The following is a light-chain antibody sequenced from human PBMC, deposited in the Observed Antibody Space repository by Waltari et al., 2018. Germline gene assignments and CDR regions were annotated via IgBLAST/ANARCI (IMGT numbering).Light chain of an antibody. CDR3: QRCLRLPGR. CDR1: QSVTRA. CDR2: GAS. J-gene: IGKJ1*01. Sequence: EIVLTQSPGTLSLSPGESATLSCRTSQSVTRALAWYQHKPGQAPRLLIYGASNRATGNPDRLSGSVSGTEFSLRISSVEPEDFAVYYCQRCLRLPGRFGQGPKVEVK. V-gene: IGKV3-20*01.